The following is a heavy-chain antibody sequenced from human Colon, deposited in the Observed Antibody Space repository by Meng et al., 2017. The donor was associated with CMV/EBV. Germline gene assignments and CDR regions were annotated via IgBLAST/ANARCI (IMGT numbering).Heavy chain of an antibody. V-gene: IGHV4-59*01. Sequence: SETLSLTCTVSGGSISSYYWSWIRQPPGKGLEWIGYIYFTGSTSYNPSLKGRVTISVDTFKNQFSLKLNSVTAADTAVYYCARGGSRYGSLDYWGQGTLVTVSS. J-gene: IGHJ4*02. CDR1: GGSISSYY. CDR3: ARGGSRYGSLDY. CDR2: IYFTGST. D-gene: IGHD2-15*01.